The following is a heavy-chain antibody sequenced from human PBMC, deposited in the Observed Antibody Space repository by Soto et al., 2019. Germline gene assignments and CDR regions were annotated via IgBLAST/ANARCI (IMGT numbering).Heavy chain of an antibody. CDR3: ATDILDY. V-gene: IGHV3-7*05. CDR2: INQHGTEK. Sequence: EVQLVESGGDLVPPGGSLRLSCVASGFNFSNYWMTWARQAPGKGLEWVANINQHGTEKFYVDYVEGRFSISRDNAYHSVFLQMNSLRAEDTAIYYCATDILDYWGQGTSVTVSS. CDR1: GFNFSNYW. J-gene: IGHJ4*02.